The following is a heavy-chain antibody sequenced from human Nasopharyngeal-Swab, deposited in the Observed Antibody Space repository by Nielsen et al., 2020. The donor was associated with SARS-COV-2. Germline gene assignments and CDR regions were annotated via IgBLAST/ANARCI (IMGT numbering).Heavy chain of an antibody. J-gene: IGHJ3*02. Sequence: SETLSLTCAVSGGSISSSNWWSWIRQHPGKGLEWIGYIYYGGSTYYNPSLKSRVTISVDTSKNQFSLKLSSVTAADTAVYYCARDTGIAEQWLVRTVDAFDIWGQGTMVTVSS. CDR1: GGSISSSNW. CDR2: IYYGGST. V-gene: IGHV4-31*11. CDR3: ARDTGIAEQWLVRTVDAFDI. D-gene: IGHD6-19*01.